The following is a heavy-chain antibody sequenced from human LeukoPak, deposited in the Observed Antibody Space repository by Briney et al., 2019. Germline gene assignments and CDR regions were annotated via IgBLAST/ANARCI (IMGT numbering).Heavy chain of an antibody. J-gene: IGHJ4*02. CDR3: AREILAPGKTHDY. CDR1: GFTFSSYG. V-gene: IGHV3-74*01. Sequence: GGSLRLSCAASGFTFSSYGMSWVRQAPGKGLVWVSRINDDGSATFYADSVKGRFTISRDNAKNTLLLQINSLRAEDTAVYYCAREILAPGKTHDYWGQGTLVTVSS. CDR2: INDDGSAT.